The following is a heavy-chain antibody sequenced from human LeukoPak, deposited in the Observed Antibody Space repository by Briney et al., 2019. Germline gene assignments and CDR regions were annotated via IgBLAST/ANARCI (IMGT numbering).Heavy chain of an antibody. V-gene: IGHV4-59*01. CDR3: ARDVVRGVIGAFNI. Sequence: SETLSLTCTVSGGFISTYYWSWIRQPPGKGLEWIGYIYYSGSTNYNPSLKSRVIISVDTSKNQLFLKLSSVTAADTAVYYCARDVVRGVIGAFNIWGQGTMVTVSS. CDR1: GGFISTYY. CDR2: IYYSGST. J-gene: IGHJ3*02. D-gene: IGHD3-10*01.